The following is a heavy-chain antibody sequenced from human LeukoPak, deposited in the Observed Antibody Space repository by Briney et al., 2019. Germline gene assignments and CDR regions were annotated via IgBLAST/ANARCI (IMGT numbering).Heavy chain of an antibody. CDR1: GGFINDYY. CDR2: VYYSGSI. J-gene: IGHJ4*02. D-gene: IGHD5-24*01. CDR3: ARVREMATKYTLDY. V-gene: IGHV4-59*01. Sequence: SETLSLTCTVSGGFINDYYWNWIRQPPGQGLEWIGYVYYSGSINYSPSLKSRVTITVDTSKNQFSLKLSSVTAADTAVYYCARVREMATKYTLDYWGQGTLVTVSS.